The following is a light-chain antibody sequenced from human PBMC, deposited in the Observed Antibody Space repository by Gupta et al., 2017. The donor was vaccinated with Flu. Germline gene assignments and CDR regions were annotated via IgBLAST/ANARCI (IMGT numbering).Light chain of an antibody. J-gene: IGLJ2*01. CDR1: SSNIGAGYD. V-gene: IGLV1-40*01. Sequence: QSVLTQPPAVSAAPGQRVTISCTGSSSNIGAGYDVHWYQQLPGTAPKLLIYGNSSRPSGVPERFSGSKSGTSAALTITGLQAEDEADYYCQSYDSSQSHVVFGGGTKLTVL. CDR2: GNS. CDR3: QSYDSSQSHVV.